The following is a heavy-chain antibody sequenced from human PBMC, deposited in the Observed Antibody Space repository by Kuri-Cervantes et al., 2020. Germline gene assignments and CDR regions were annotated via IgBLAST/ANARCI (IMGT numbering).Heavy chain of an antibody. D-gene: IGHD6-13*01. CDR2: INHSGST. CDR3: AATAAAGIYYYYYYMDV. Sequence: SETLSLTCAVYGGSFSGYYWSWIRQPPGKGLEWIGEINHSGSTNYNPSLKSRVTISVDTSKNQFSLKLSSVTAADTAVYYCAATAAAGIYYYYYYMDVWGKGTTVTVSS. J-gene: IGHJ6*03. CDR1: GGSFSGYY. V-gene: IGHV4-34*01.